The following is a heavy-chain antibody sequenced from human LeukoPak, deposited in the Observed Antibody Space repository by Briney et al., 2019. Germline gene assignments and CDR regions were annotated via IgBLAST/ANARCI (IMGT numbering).Heavy chain of an antibody. V-gene: IGHV1-46*01. J-gene: IGHJ4*02. CDR3: ARGIGDRFRLQHVIDY. CDR2: ISPSGGST. Sequence: ASVKVSCKASGYTFTSYYMHWGRQAPGQGLGWRGIISPSGGSTSYAQKFQGRVTMTRDMSTSTVYMELSSLRSEDTAVYYCARGIGDRFRLQHVIDYWGQGTLVTVSS. D-gene: IGHD2-21*02. CDR1: GYTFTSYY.